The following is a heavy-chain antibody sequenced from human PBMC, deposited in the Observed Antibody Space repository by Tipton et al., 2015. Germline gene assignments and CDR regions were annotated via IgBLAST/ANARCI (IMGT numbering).Heavy chain of an antibody. Sequence: TLSLTCTASGGSFSDYYWSWIRQSPGEGLEWIGYIYYSGSTNYNPSLRSRVAMSMDTSKNQFSLKLSSVIAADTAVYYCARGLLLWFGMTDYWGQGTLVTVSS. CDR2: IYYSGST. V-gene: IGHV4-59*07. D-gene: IGHD3-10*01. CDR3: ARGLLLWFGMTDY. J-gene: IGHJ4*02. CDR1: GGSFSDYY.